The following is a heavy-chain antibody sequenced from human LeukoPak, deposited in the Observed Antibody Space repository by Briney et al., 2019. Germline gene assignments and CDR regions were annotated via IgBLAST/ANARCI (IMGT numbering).Heavy chain of an antibody. J-gene: IGHJ6*03. CDR2: IYYSGST. CDR3: ARGSMAARPGYSYYYYMDV. CDR1: SGSVSSSSYY. Sequence: SETLSLTCTVSSGSVSSSSYYWVWIRQPPGKGLEWIGSIYYSGSTNYNPSLKSRVTIYLDASNNQSSLKLRSVTAADTAVYYCARGSMAARPGYSYYYYMDVWGKGTTVTVSS. V-gene: IGHV4-39*07. D-gene: IGHD6-6*01.